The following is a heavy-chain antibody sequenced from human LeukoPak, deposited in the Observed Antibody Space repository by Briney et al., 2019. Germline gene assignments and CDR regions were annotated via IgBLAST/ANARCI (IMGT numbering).Heavy chain of an antibody. CDR1: GYTFTSYY. J-gene: IGHJ4*02. V-gene: IGHV1-46*01. CDR3: ARDLRRSTIFGVQGYFDY. D-gene: IGHD3-3*01. Sequence: GASVKVSCKASGYTFTSYYMHWVRQAPGQGLEWMGIINTSGGSTSYAQKFQGRVTMTRDMSTSTVYMELSSLRSEDTAVYYCARDLRRSTIFGVQGYFDYWGQGTLVTVS. CDR2: INTSGGST.